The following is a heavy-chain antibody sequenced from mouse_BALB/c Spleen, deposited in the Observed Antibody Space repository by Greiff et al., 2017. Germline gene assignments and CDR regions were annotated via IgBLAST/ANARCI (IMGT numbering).Heavy chain of an antibody. J-gene: IGHJ4*01. CDR2: ISDGGSYT. CDR1: GFTFSDYY. V-gene: IGHV5-4*02. Sequence: EVQLVESGGGLVKPGGSLKLSCAASGFTFSDYYMYWVRQTPEKRLEWVATISDGGSYTYYPDSVKGRFTISRDNAKNNLYLQMSSLKSEDTAMYYCARERSPYAMDYWGQGTSVTVS. CDR3: ARERSPYAMDY.